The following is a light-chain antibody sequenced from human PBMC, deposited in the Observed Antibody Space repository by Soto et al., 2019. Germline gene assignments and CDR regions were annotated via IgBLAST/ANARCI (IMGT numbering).Light chain of an antibody. CDR3: QQFGALPRT. CDR1: QTITSRH. V-gene: IGKV3-20*01. CDR2: AAS. J-gene: IGKJ1*01. Sequence: EIVLTQSPGTLSLPPGERATLSCKASQTITSRHLAWYQQTPGQAPRLLIYAASSRATGIPDRFSGSGSGTDFTLSISRLEPEDSAVYFCQQFGALPRTFGQGTKVEIK.